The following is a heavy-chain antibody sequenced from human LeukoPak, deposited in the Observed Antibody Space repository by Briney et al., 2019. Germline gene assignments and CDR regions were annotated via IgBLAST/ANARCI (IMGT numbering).Heavy chain of an antibody. V-gene: IGHV3-11*01. Sequence: PGGSLRLSCAASGFTFSDYYMSWIRQAPGKGLEWVSYISSSGSTIYYAGSVKGRFTISRDNAKNSLYLQMNSLRAEDTAVYYCARVAGNYYDSSGPDYWGQGTLVTVSS. CDR1: GFTFSDYY. J-gene: IGHJ4*02. D-gene: IGHD3-22*01. CDR2: ISSSGSTI. CDR3: ARVAGNYYDSSGPDY.